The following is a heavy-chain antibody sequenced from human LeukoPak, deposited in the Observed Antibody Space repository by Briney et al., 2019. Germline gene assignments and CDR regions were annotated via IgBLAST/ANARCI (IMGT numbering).Heavy chain of an antibody. CDR1: GGSNSSGDYY. J-gene: IGHJ5*02. D-gene: IGHD3-22*01. CDR3: ARPYYYDSRIDP. CDR2: TYYSGST. V-gene: IGHV4-30-4*01. Sequence: SETLSLTCTVSGGSNSSGDYYWSWIRQPTGKGLEWIGYTYYSGSTYYNPSLKNRVSISVDTSKDQFSLNLSSVTAADTAVYCCARPYYYDSRIDPWGQGTLVTVSS.